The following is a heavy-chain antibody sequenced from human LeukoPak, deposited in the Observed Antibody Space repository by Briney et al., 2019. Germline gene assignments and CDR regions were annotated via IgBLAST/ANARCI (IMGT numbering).Heavy chain of an antibody. D-gene: IGHD3-10*01. CDR1: GFTFSSYA. V-gene: IGHV3-53*01. J-gene: IGHJ4*02. CDR3: ASGITQDY. Sequence: GGSLRLSCAASGFTFSSYAMHWVRQAPGKGLEWVSVIYSGGSTYYADSVKGRFTISRDNSKNTLYLQMNSLRAEDTAVYYCASGITQDYWGQGTLVTVSS. CDR2: IYSGGST.